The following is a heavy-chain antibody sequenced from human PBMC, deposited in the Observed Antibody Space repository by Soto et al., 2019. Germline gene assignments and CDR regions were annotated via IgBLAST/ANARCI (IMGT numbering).Heavy chain of an antibody. D-gene: IGHD6-19*01. Sequence: GGSLRLSCAASGFTVSSNYMSWVRQAPGKGLEWVSVIYSGGSTYYADSVKGRFTISRHNSKNTLYLQMNSLRAEDTAVYYCARRIAVARDDAFDIWGQGTIVTVSS. CDR2: IYSGGST. CDR3: ARRIAVARDDAFDI. J-gene: IGHJ3*02. V-gene: IGHV3-53*04. CDR1: GFTVSSNY.